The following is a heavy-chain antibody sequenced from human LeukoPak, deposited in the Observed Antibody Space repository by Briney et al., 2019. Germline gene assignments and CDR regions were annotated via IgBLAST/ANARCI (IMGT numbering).Heavy chain of an antibody. V-gene: IGHV3-66*01. CDR1: GFIVSGNY. CDR2: LYGGGNT. D-gene: IGHD2-21*02. CDR3: ARGLSGSGSDCCPFKY. Sequence: GGSLRLSCAASGFIVSGNYMTWVRQAPGKGLEWVSTLYGGGNTYYADSVKGRFTISRDNSKNTLYPQMNSLRAEDTAVYYCARGLSGSGSDCCPFKYWGQGTLVTVSS. J-gene: IGHJ4*02.